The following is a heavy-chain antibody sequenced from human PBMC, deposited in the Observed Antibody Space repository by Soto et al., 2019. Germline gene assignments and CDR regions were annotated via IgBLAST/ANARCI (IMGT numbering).Heavy chain of an antibody. V-gene: IGHV1-69*06. CDR3: ASLTTYYYGSGSSYPFDY. CDR1: GGTFSSYA. CDR2: IIPIFGTA. Sequence: GASVKVSCKASGGTFSSYAISWVRQAPGQGLEWMGGIIPIFGTANYAQKFQGRVTITADKSTSTAYMELSSLRSEDTAVYYCASLTTYYYGSGSSYPFDYWGQGTLVTVSS. D-gene: IGHD3-10*01. J-gene: IGHJ4*02.